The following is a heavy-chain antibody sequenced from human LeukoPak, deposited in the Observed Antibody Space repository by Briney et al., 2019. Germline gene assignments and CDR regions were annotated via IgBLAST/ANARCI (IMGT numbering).Heavy chain of an antibody. CDR2: INHSGTT. CDR3: ARSTRSWFDP. CDR1: SVAISRGGYA. Sequence: SETLSLTCAVSSVAISRGGYAWNWIRQPPGKGLEWIAYINHSGTTYYNPSLKSRATISVDTSKNQFSLKLSSVTAADTAVYYCARSTRSWFDPWGQGTLVTVSS. V-gene: IGHV4-30-4*07. D-gene: IGHD3-10*01. J-gene: IGHJ5*02.